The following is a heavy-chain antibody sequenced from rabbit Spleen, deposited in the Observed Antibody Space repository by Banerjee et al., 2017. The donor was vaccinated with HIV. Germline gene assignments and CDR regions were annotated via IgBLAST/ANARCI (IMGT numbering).Heavy chain of an antibody. Sequence: EESGGGLVKLGASLALTCKASGISFSSGYYVSWVRQAPGKGLEWIGCIGTGSGTTWFANWAKGRFTISKTSSPTVTLQMTSLTAADTATYFCASAYSDISFDLWGQGTLVTVS. V-gene: IGHV1S40*01. CDR3: ASAYSDISFDL. CDR2: IGTGSGTT. D-gene: IGHD6-1*01. CDR1: GISFSSGYY. J-gene: IGHJ4*01.